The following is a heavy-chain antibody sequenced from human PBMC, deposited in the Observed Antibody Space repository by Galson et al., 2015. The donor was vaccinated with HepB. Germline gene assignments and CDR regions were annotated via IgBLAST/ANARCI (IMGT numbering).Heavy chain of an antibody. CDR2: INPNSGAT. J-gene: IGHJ4*02. V-gene: IGHV1-2*02. CDR3: ARGGALTGYYYFDY. Sequence: SVKVSCKASGYTFTGYYIYHMHWVRQAPGQGLEWMGWINPNSGATTYAQKFHGRVTMTRDTSISTAYMELSSLTSDDTALYYCARGGALTGYYYFDYWGQGTLVTVSS. CDR1: GYTFTGYY. D-gene: IGHD3-9*01.